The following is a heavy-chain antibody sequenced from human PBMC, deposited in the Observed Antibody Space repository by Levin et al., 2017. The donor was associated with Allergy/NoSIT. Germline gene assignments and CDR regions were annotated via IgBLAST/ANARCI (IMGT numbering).Heavy chain of an antibody. CDR3: ASHTGNQPHVYGWFDP. D-gene: IGHD3-10*01. V-gene: IGHV3-23*01. CDR2: ITNTGGNT. CDR1: GFSISTYA. J-gene: IGHJ5*02. Sequence: GGSLRLSCAASGFSISTYAMSWVRQSPARGLEWVSVITNTGGNTYYVDSVQGRFTISRDNSKNTLYLHMNSLTADDTAVYYCASHTGNQPHVYGWFDPWGQGTLVTVSS.